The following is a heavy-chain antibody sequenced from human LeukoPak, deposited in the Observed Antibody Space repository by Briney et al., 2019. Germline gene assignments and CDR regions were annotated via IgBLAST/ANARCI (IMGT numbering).Heavy chain of an antibody. CDR1: GFTVSSNY. Sequence: GGSLRLSCAASGFTVSSNYMSWVRQAPGKGLEWVSGVSSDGGSTYYADSVKGRFTISRDNSKDALYLQLDSLRAGDTAVYYCARDGILTFRTSNWYLSAFDIWGQGTTVTVSS. J-gene: IGHJ3*02. CDR3: ARDGILTFRTSNWYLSAFDI. D-gene: IGHD1-7*01. V-gene: IGHV3-53*01. CDR2: VSSDGGST.